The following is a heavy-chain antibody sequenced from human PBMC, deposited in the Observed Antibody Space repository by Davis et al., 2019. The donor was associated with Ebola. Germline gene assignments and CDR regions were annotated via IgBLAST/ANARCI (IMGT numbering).Heavy chain of an antibody. D-gene: IGHD2-8*02. V-gene: IGHV3-43*02. Sequence: GESLKISCAASGFTFDDYAMHWVRQAPGKGLEWVSLISGDGGSTYYADSVKGRFTISRDNAKNSLYLQMNSLRAEDTAVYYCARSGLYWGNYYYGMDVWGQGTTVTVSS. J-gene: IGHJ6*02. CDR1: GFTFDDYA. CDR3: ARSGLYWGNYYYGMDV. CDR2: ISGDGGST.